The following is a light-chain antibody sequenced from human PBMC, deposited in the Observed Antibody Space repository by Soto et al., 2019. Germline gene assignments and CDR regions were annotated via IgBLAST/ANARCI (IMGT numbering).Light chain of an antibody. V-gene: IGKV3-20*01. CDR2: GAS. Sequence: EIVLTQSPGTLSLSPGERATLSCRASQSVSSSYLAWYQQKPGQAPRLLVYGASSRATGIPDRFSGSGSGTDFTLTISRLEPEDFAVYYCQHNDSPLGTFGGGTKVEIK. CDR3: QHNDSPLGT. CDR1: QSVSSSY. J-gene: IGKJ4*01.